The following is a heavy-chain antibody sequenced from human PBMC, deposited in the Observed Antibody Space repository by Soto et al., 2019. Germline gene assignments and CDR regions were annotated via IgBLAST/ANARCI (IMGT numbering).Heavy chain of an antibody. J-gene: IGHJ6*03. CDR2: ISSSSSTI. V-gene: IGHV3-48*04. Sequence: PGGSLRLSCAASGFTFSSYSMNWVRQAPGKGLEWVSYISSSSSTIYYADSVKGRFTISRDNAKNSLYLQMNSLRAEDTAVYYCARDIDTAMDPLGYYYMDVWGKGTTVTSP. D-gene: IGHD5-18*01. CDR1: GFTFSSYS. CDR3: ARDIDTAMDPLGYYYMDV.